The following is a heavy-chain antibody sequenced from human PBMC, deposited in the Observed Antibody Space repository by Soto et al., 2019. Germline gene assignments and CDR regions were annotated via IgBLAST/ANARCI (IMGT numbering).Heavy chain of an antibody. Sequence: ASVKVSCKASGYTFTSYDINWVRQATGQGLEWMGWMNPNSGNTGYAQKFQGRVTMTRNTSISTAYMELSSLRSEDTAVYYCAISEGRLANIKKGNPWGQGTLVTVSS. J-gene: IGHJ5*02. D-gene: IGHD3-9*01. CDR3: AISEGRLANIKKGNP. CDR2: MNPNSGNT. CDR1: GYTFTSYD. V-gene: IGHV1-8*01.